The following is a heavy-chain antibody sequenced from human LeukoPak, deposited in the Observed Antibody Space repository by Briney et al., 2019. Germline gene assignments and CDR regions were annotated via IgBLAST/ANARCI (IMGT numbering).Heavy chain of an antibody. J-gene: IGHJ3*02. Sequence: TSETLSLTCTVSGGSISSSNYYWGWTRQPPGKGLEWFGSISYSGGTSYNPSLRSRVTISVDTSKNQFSLKLNSVTAADTAVYYCAREVEYYDSSGYRPHAFDIWGQGTVVTVSS. V-gene: IGHV4-39*02. CDR3: AREVEYYDSSGYRPHAFDI. D-gene: IGHD3-22*01. CDR2: ISYSGGT. CDR1: GGSISSSNYY.